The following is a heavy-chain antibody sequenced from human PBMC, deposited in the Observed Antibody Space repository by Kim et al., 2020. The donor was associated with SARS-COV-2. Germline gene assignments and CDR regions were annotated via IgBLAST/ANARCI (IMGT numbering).Heavy chain of an antibody. CDR1: GFTFSSYA. D-gene: IGHD6-19*01. Sequence: GGSLRLSCAASGFTFSSYAMSWVRQAPGKGLEWVSGISGNGGSTYYADSVKGRITISRDNSKNTLYLQMNSLRAEDTAVYYCAKRLQQWLVHWYFDLWGRGTLVTVSS. J-gene: IGHJ2*01. V-gene: IGHV3-23*01. CDR2: ISGNGGST. CDR3: AKRLQQWLVHWYFDL.